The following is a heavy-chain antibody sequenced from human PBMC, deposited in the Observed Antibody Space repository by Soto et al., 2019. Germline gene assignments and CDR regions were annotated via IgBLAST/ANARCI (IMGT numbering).Heavy chain of an antibody. V-gene: IGHV3-30*18. J-gene: IGHJ6*02. D-gene: IGHD3-9*01. CDR2: ISYDGSNK. CDR3: AKDRDILPSEGMYV. Sequence: PGGSLRLSCAASGFTFSSYGMHWVRQAPGKGLEWVAVISYDGSNKYYADSVKGRFTISRDNSKNTLYLQMNSLRAEDTAVYYCAKDRDILPSEGMYVWGRGTTVTGSS. CDR1: GFTFSSYG.